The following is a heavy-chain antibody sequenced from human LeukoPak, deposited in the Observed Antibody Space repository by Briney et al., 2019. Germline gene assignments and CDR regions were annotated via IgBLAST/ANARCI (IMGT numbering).Heavy chain of an antibody. CDR2: IYYSGTT. V-gene: IGHV4-39*07. D-gene: IGHD3-22*01. J-gene: IGHJ3*02. Sequence: SETLSLTCTVSGGSISSSSYYWGCTRQPPGKGLEWIGSIYYSGTTNNNPSLKSRVTISVDTSKNQFSLKLSSVTAADTAVYYCARVRVRVEYYDDSSGYLRRMGPAFDIWGQGTMVTVSS. CDR1: GGSISSSSYY. CDR3: ARVRVRVEYYDDSSGYLRRMGPAFDI.